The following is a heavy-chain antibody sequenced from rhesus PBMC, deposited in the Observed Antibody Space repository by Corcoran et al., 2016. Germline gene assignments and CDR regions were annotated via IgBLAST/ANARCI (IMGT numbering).Heavy chain of an antibody. D-gene: IGHD4-23*01. V-gene: IGHV2-1*01. CDR1: GFSLSTRGMG. J-gene: IGHJ4*01. Sequence: QVTLTESGPALVKPTQTLTLTCTFSGFSLSTRGMGVGCIRQPPGKTLEWLEHIYWYDDKRYSTSLKSRLTISKDTSKNQVVLTMTNMDPVDTATYYCARIGSSNYGTFDYWGQGVLVTVSS. CDR2: IYWYDDK. CDR3: ARIGSSNYGTFDY.